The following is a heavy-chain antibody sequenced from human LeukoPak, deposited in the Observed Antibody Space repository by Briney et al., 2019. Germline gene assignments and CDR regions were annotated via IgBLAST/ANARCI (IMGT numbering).Heavy chain of an antibody. CDR2: ISSSGSTI. D-gene: IGHD6-13*01. V-gene: IGHV3-48*03. CDR1: GFTFSSYE. CDR3: TTDAGGAAAGKNFDY. Sequence: GGSLRLSCAASGFTFSSYEMNWVRQAPGKGLEWVSYISSSGSTIYYADSVKGRFTISRDNAKNSLYLQMNSLKTEDTAVYYCTTDAGGAAAGKNFDYWGQGTLVTVSS. J-gene: IGHJ4*02.